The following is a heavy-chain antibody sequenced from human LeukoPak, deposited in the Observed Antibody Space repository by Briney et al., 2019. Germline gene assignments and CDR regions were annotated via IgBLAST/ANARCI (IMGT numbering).Heavy chain of an antibody. Sequence: SETLSLTCTVSYYSISSDYFWGWIRQPPGKGLEWIGSIYHGGSTYYNPSLKNRVTLSVDTSKNQFSLKLSSVTAADTAVYYCARESPIVVVTDYWGQGTLVTVSS. CDR1: YYSISSDYF. J-gene: IGHJ4*02. V-gene: IGHV4-38-2*02. CDR2: IYHGGST. D-gene: IGHD2-21*02. CDR3: ARESPIVVVTDY.